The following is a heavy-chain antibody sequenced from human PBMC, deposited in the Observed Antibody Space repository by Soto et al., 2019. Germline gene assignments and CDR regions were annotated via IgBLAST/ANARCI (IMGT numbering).Heavy chain of an antibody. D-gene: IGHD2-8*01. CDR1: GFTFSSYA. CDR3: ASDETSYAAYYFDY. Sequence: QVQLVESGGGVVQPGRSLRLSCVASGFTFSSYAMHWVRQAPGKGLEWVAVISNDVNTKDDADAVKDRFIISRDNSTNTLYLQMNSMRAADTAVYYCASDETSYAAYYFDYWGQGTLVTVSS. CDR2: ISNDVNTK. J-gene: IGHJ4*02. V-gene: IGHV3-30-3*01.